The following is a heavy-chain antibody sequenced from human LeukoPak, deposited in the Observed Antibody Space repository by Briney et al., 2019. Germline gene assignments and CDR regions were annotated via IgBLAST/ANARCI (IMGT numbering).Heavy chain of an antibody. J-gene: IGHJ4*02. CDR3: AREYDSSGLAY. D-gene: IGHD3-22*01. CDR1: GGSISSGSYY. V-gene: IGHV4-61*02. CDR2: IYTSGST. Sequence: SQTLSLTCTVSGGSISSGSYYWSWIRQPAGKGLEWIGRIYTSGSTNYNPSLKSRVTISVDTSKNQFSLKLSSVTAADTAVYYCAREYDSSGLAYWGQGTLVTVSS.